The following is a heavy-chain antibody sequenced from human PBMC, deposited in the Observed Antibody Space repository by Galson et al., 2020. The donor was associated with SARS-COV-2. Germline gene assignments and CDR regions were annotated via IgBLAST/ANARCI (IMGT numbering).Heavy chain of an antibody. CDR2: IYYSGST. CDR3: AREARGATTDY. J-gene: IGHJ4*02. CDR1: GGSISSGGYY. V-gene: IGHV4-31*03. D-gene: IGHD1-26*01. Sequence: ASETLSLTCTVSGGSISSGGYYWSWIRQHPGKGLEWIGYIYYSGSTYYNPSLKSRVTISVDTSKNQFSLKLSSVTAADTAVYYCAREARGATTDYWGQGTLVTVSS.